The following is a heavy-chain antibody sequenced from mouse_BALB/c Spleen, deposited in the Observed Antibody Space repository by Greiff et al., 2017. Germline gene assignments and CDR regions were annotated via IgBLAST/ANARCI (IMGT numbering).Heavy chain of an antibody. Sequence: VQLQQSGAELVKPGASVKLSCTASGFNIKDSYMHWVKQRPEQGLEWIGRIDPANGNTKYDQKFQGKATITADTSSNTAYLQLSSLTSEDTAVYYCAVSTGAMDYWGQGTSVTVSS. CDR2: IDPANGNT. V-gene: IGHV14-3*02. CDR1: GFNIKDSY. D-gene: IGHD4-1*01. CDR3: AVSTGAMDY. J-gene: IGHJ4*01.